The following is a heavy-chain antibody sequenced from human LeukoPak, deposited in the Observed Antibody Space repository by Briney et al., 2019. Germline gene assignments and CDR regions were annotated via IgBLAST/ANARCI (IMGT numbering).Heavy chain of an antibody. Sequence: GGSLRLSCAASGFTFSNYAMHWVRQAPGKGLEWVSIISYDGTTKYYADSVKGRFTISKDNSKNTMYLQMNSLRAEDTAVYYCARGSSGTYYYYYYYMDVWGKGTTVTVSS. CDR3: ARGSSGTYYYYYYYMDV. V-gene: IGHV3-30*04. J-gene: IGHJ6*03. D-gene: IGHD3-10*01. CDR2: ISYDGTTK. CDR1: GFTFSNYA.